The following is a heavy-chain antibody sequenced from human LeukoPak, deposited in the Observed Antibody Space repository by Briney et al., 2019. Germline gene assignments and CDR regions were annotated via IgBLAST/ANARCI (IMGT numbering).Heavy chain of an antibody. CDR3: AKDIVVVPAVQRVAFDI. V-gene: IGHV3-23*01. CDR2: ISAGGGST. Sequence: NPGGSLRLSCAASEITFTYYAIHWVRQAPGKGLEWVSGISAGGGSTFYADSVKGRFTISRDNSKNTLYLQMNSLRAEDTAVYYCAKDIVVVPAVQRVAFDIWGQGTMVTVSS. CDR1: EITFTYYA. J-gene: IGHJ3*02. D-gene: IGHD2-2*01.